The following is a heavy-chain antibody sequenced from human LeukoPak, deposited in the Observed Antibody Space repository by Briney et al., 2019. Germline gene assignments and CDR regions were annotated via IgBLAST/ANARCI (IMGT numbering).Heavy chain of an antibody. Sequence: GASVKVSCKASGGTFSSYDISWVRQAPGQGLEWMGWISAYNGNTNYAQKLQGRVTMTTDTSTSTAYMELRSLRSDDTAVYYCAREVAAVGYAFDIWGQGTMVTVSS. J-gene: IGHJ3*02. CDR2: ISAYNGNT. CDR3: AREVAAVGYAFDI. V-gene: IGHV1-18*01. CDR1: GGTFSSYD. D-gene: IGHD6-13*01.